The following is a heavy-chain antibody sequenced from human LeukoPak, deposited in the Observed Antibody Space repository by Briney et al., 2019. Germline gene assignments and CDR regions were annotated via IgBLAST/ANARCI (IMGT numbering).Heavy chain of an antibody. CDR2: IYYSGST. CDR3: ARNYDSSGYTTFAY. D-gene: IGHD3-22*01. J-gene: IGHJ4*02. CDR1: GGSISGYY. V-gene: IGHV4-59*01. Sequence: SETLSLTCTVSGGSISGYYWSWIRQSPGEGLERIGHIYYSGSTNYNPSLKSRVTISVDTSRNQFSLKLTSVTAADTAVYYCARNYDSSGYTTFAYWGQGTLVTVSS.